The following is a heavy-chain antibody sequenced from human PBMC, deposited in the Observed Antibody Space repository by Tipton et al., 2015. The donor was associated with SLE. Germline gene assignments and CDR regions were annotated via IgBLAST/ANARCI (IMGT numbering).Heavy chain of an antibody. CDR3: ARGGAAGGYFDY. CDR1: GFTFDDYA. Sequence: SLRLSCAASGFTFDDYAMHWVRQAPGKGLEWVSGISWNSGSIGYADSVKGRFTISRDNANNSLYLQMNSLRAEDTALYYCARGGAAGGYFDYWGQGTLVTVSS. V-gene: IGHV3-9*01. J-gene: IGHJ4*02. CDR2: ISWNSGSI. D-gene: IGHD6-13*01.